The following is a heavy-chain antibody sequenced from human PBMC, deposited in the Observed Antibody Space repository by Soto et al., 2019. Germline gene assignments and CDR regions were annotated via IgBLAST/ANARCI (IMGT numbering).Heavy chain of an antibody. Sequence: PGESLKISCKGSGYSFTSYWTGWVRQMPGKGLEWMGITYPGDSDTRYSPSFQGQVTISADKSISTAYLQWSSLKASDTAMYYCARLVVPAAHLYYYYGMDVWGQGTTVTVSS. V-gene: IGHV5-51*01. CDR3: ARLVVPAAHLYYYYGMDV. D-gene: IGHD2-2*01. CDR1: GYSFTSYW. CDR2: TYPGDSDT. J-gene: IGHJ6*02.